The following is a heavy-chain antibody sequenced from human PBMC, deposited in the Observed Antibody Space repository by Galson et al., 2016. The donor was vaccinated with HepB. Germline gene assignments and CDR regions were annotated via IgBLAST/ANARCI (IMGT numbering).Heavy chain of an antibody. CDR3: SRSDYADY. CDR1: GFTFSTYW. J-gene: IGHJ4*02. Sequence: SLRLSCAASGFTFSTYWMHWVRQAPGKGLVWVSRIRGDGSITSYADSVKGRLTISRDNAKNTLHLQMNSLRVEDTAVYYCSRSDYADYWGQGALVTVSS. V-gene: IGHV3-74*01. CDR2: IRGDGSIT.